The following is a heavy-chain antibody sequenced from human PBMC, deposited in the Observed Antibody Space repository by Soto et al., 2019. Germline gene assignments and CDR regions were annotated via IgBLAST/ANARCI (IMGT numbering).Heavy chain of an antibody. J-gene: IGHJ4*02. CDR2: INRSGDRT. V-gene: IGHV3-23*05. D-gene: IGHD1-26*01. CDR1: GFTFTSYG. CDR3: AIYSGSYFDS. Sequence: GSLRLSCAASGFTFTSYGMTWVRQAPGKGLEWVSGINRSGDRTYYADSVKGRFTISRDKSKNTLYLQMNSLRAEDAALYYCAIYSGSYFDSWGQGTLVTVSS.